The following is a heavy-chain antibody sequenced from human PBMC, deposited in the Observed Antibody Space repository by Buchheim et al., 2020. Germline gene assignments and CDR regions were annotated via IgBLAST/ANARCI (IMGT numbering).Heavy chain of an antibody. D-gene: IGHD1-26*01. V-gene: IGHV3-33*01. CDR1: GFTFRSYG. CDR2: IWADGSNY. J-gene: IGHJ4*02. CDR3: ARHVGAPDY. Sequence: QVQLVESGGGVVQPGRSLRLSCAASAASGFTFRSYGMHWVRQAPGKGLEWVAVIWADGSNYYYADSVKGRFTISRDNAKNTLYLQMNSLRAEDTAVYYCARHVGAPDYWGQGTL.